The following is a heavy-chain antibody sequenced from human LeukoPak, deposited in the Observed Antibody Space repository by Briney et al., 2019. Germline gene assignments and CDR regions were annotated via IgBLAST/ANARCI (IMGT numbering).Heavy chain of an antibody. CDR1: GGSISSYY. V-gene: IGHV4-59*01. D-gene: IGHD3-22*01. CDR2: IYYSGST. Sequence: SETLSLTCTVPGGSISSYYWSWIRQPPGKGLEWIGYIYYSGSTNYNPSLKSRVTISVDTSKNQFSLKLSSVTAADTAVYYCARANYDSSGYYFYYWGQGTLVTVSS. CDR3: ARANYDSSGYYFYY. J-gene: IGHJ4*02.